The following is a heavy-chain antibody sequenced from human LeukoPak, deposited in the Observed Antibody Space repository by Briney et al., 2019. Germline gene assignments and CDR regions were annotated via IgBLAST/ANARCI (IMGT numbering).Heavy chain of an antibody. CDR1: GYTFTSYY. V-gene: IGHV1-46*01. D-gene: IGHD4-11*01. Sequence: ASVKVSCKASGYTFTSYYMHWVRQAPGQGLEWMGIINPSGDSTSYAQKFQGRVTMTRDTSTSTVYMELSSLRSEDTAVYYCASPLRMTTVTWQFNYWGQGTLVTVSS. CDR2: INPSGDST. J-gene: IGHJ4*02. CDR3: ASPLRMTTVTWQFNY.